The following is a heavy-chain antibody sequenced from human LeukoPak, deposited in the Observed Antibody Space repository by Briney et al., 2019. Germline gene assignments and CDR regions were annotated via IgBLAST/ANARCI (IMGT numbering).Heavy chain of an antibody. D-gene: IGHD1-26*01. Sequence: GESLKISCKGSGYSFTSYWIGWVRQMPGKGLEWMGIIYPGDSDTRYSPSFQGQVTISADKSISTAYLQWSSLKASDTAMYYCARLLGSYSSTTAYYFDYWGQGTLVTVSS. V-gene: IGHV5-51*01. J-gene: IGHJ4*02. CDR2: IYPGDSDT. CDR1: GYSFTSYW. CDR3: ARLLGSYSSTTAYYFDY.